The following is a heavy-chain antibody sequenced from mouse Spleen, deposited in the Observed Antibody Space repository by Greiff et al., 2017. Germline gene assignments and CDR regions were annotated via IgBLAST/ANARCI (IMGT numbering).Heavy chain of an antibody. CDR2: IYPRSGNT. D-gene: IGHD1-1*01. V-gene: IGHV1-81*01. CDR1: GYTFTSYG. Sequence: QVQLKQSGAELARPGASVKLSCKASGYTFTSYGISWVKQRTGQGLEWIGEIYPRSGNTYYNEKFKGKATLTADKSSSTAYMELRSLTSEDSAVYFCARHYGSSHYYAMDYWGQGTSVTVSS. CDR3: ARHYGSSHYYAMDY. J-gene: IGHJ4*01.